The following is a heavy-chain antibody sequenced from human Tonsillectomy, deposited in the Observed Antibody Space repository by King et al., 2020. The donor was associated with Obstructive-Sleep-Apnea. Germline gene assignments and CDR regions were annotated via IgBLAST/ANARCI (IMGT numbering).Heavy chain of an antibody. Sequence: VQLVESGGGLVQPGRSLRLSCAASGFTFDDYAMHWVRQAPGKGLEWVSGISWNSCSIGYADSVKGRFTISRDNAKNSLYLQMNSLRAEDTALYYCAKGASYYDSSGYYTSIDYWGQGTLVTVSS. D-gene: IGHD3-22*01. V-gene: IGHV3-9*01. J-gene: IGHJ4*02. CDR1: GFTFDDYA. CDR2: ISWNSCSI. CDR3: AKGASYYDSSGYYTSIDY.